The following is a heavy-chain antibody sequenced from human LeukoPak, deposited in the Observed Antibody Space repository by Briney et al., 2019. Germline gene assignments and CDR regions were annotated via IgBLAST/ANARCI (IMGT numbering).Heavy chain of an antibody. CDR1: GGSMNNYY. J-gene: IGHJ6*03. CDR2: YSGTT. D-gene: IGHD3/OR15-3a*01. Sequence: PSETLSLTCIVSGGSMNNYYWSWIRQPPGKGLEWIGYYSGTTNYNPSLKSRVTISVDTSKNQFSLKLSSVTPADTAVYYCARDRGNDFGNYYYYYMDVWGKGTTVTVSS. V-gene: IGHV4-59*01. CDR3: ARDRGNDFGNYYYYYMDV.